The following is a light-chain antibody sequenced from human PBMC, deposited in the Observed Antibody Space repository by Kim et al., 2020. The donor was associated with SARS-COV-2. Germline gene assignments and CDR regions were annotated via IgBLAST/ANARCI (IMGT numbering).Light chain of an antibody. V-gene: IGLV2-8*01. CDR2: EVT. CDR1: SSDVGGYSY. Sequence: GQSVTISCTGTSSDVGGYSYVSWYQQHPGKAPKLMIYEVTKRPSGVPDRFSGSKSGNTASLTVSGLQADDEANYYCTAYAGGNNLLFGGGTQLTVL. CDR3: TAYAGGNNLL. J-gene: IGLJ2*01.